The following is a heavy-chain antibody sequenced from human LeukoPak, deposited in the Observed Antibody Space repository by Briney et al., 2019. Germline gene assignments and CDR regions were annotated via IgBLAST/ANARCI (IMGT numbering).Heavy chain of an antibody. J-gene: IGHJ4*02. V-gene: IGHV3-30*02. CDR1: GFTFSNYA. CDR3: ARENWDFDF. CDR2: IRFNGN. Sequence: GGSLRLSCAASGFTFSNYAIHWVRQAPGKGLEWVASIRFNGNFYADYVKGRFTISRDNSKSTVSLQMDTQRTEDTALYYCARENWDFDFWGQGTLVTVSS. D-gene: IGHD7-27*01.